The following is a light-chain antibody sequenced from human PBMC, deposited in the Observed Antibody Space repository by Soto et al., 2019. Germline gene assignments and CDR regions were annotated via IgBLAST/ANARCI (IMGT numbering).Light chain of an antibody. CDR3: SSYAGGDSPVL. V-gene: IGLV2-8*01. J-gene: IGLJ3*02. Sequence: QPVLTQPPSASGSPGQSVSMSCTGSSSDLGNHNFVSWYQQHPGKAPKLMIYEVSKRPSGVPDRFSASKSGNTASLTVSGLQAEDEADYYCSSYAGGDSPVLFGGGTKLTVL. CDR2: EVS. CDR1: SSDLGNHNF.